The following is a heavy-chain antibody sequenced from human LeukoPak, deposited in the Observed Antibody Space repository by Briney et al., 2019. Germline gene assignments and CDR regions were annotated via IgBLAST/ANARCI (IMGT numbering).Heavy chain of an antibody. J-gene: IGHJ4*02. V-gene: IGHV1-2*02. Sequence: ASVKVSCKASGYTFTGYYMHWVRQAPGQGLEWVGWIFPRNGDTNYAQKFQDRVTLTRDTSISTAYMELSRLTSDDTAIYYCARDGGSPMVDFDYWGQGTLVTVSS. D-gene: IGHD3-10*01. CDR2: IFPRNGDT. CDR1: GYTFTGYY. CDR3: ARDGGSPMVDFDY.